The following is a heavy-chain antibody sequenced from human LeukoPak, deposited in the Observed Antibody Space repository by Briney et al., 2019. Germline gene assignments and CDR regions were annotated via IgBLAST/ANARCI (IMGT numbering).Heavy chain of an antibody. D-gene: IGHD3-22*01. V-gene: IGHV3-23*01. J-gene: IGHJ4*02. CDR1: GFTFSSYA. CDR3: AKTPAYYYDSSGYSPSPPDY. Sequence: GGSLRLSCAASGFTFSSYAMSWIRQAPGKGLEWVSAISGNGGSTHYADSVKGRFTISRDNSKNTLYLQMNSLRAEDTAVYYCAKTPAYYYDSSGYSPSPPDYWGQGTLVTVSS. CDR2: ISGNGGST.